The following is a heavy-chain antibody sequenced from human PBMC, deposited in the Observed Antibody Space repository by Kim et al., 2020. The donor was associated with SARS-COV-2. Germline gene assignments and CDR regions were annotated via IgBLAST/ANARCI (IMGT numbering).Heavy chain of an antibody. V-gene: IGHV4-31*02. CDR3: ARGITVFGVAGAFFDF. J-gene: IGHJ4*02. D-gene: IGHD3-3*01. Sequence: PSLKGRAGISVPTSKNQFSLKLTSVTAADTAVYYCARGITVFGVAGAFFDFWGQGTLLTVSS.